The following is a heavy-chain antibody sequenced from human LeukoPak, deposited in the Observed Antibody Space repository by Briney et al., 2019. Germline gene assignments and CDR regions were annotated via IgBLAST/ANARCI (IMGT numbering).Heavy chain of an antibody. V-gene: IGHV3-30*18. CDR1: GFTFSSYA. Sequence: PGGSLRLSCAASGFTFSSYAMHWVRQAPGKGPEWVAVISYDGSNKYYADSVKGRFTISRDSSKNTLYLQTNSLRAEDTAVYYCAKAKEMADSGGVLGYWGQGTLVTVSS. CDR2: ISYDGSNK. CDR3: AKAKEMADSGGVLGY. J-gene: IGHJ4*02. D-gene: IGHD2-8*01.